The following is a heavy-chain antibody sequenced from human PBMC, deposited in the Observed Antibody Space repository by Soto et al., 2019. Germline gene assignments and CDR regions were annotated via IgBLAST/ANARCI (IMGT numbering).Heavy chain of an antibody. V-gene: IGHV1-46*01. D-gene: IGHD2-15*01. CDR3: ARGRLIVVVAATRDYYGMDV. J-gene: IGHJ6*02. CDR1: GYTFTSYY. Sequence: ASVKVSCKASGYTFTSYYMHWVRQAPGQGLEWMGIINPSGGSTSYAQKFQGRVTMTRDTSTSTVYMELSSLRSEDTAVYYCARGRLIVVVAATRDYYGMDVWGQGTTVTVSS. CDR2: INPSGGST.